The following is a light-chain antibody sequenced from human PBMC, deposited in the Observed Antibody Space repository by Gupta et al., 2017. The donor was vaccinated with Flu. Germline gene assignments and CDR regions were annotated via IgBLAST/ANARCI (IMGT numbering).Light chain of an antibody. CDR1: QSISTY. CDR3: QQSYDNPLT. CDR2: VAS. J-gene: IGKJ4*01. V-gene: IGKV1-39*01. Sequence: PSSLSASVGDRITITCRASQSISTYLNLYQQKSGKAPKLLIYVASTLESGVPSRFSGSVSGTDFTLTISSLQPEDFATYYCQQSYDNPLTFGGGTRVEIK.